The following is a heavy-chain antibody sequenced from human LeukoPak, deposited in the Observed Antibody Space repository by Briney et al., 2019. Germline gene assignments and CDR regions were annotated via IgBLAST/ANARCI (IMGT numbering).Heavy chain of an antibody. CDR2: IYTSGST. J-gene: IGHJ5*02. V-gene: IGHV4-61*02. CDR3: ARDLGSGWWNWFDP. Sequence: SETLSLTCTVSGASISSGSYYWSWIRQPAGKGLEWIGRIYTSGSTNYNPSLKSRVTISVDTSKNQFSLKLSSVTAADTAVYYCARDLGSGWWNWFDPWGQGTLVTVSS. D-gene: IGHD6-19*01. CDR1: GASISSGSYY.